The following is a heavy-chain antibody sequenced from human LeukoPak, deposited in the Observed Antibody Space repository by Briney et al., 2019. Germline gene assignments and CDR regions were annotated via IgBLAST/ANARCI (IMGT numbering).Heavy chain of an antibody. Sequence: GASVKVSCKASGYTFNGYYMHWVRQAPGQGLEWMGWINPNSGGTNYAQQFQGRVTMTRDTSISTAYMELSRLRSDDTAVYYCARTLRARLWWFDPWGQGTLVTVSS. CDR1: GYTFNGYY. D-gene: IGHD6-6*01. V-gene: IGHV1-2*02. J-gene: IGHJ5*02. CDR2: INPNSGGT. CDR3: ARTLRARLWWFDP.